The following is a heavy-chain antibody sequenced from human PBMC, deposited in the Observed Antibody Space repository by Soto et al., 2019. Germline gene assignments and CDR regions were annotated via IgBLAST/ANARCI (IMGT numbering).Heavy chain of an antibody. CDR1: GYTFTAYY. J-gene: IGHJ6*02. CDR2: INPKFGDT. D-gene: IGHD3-10*02. CDR3: ARNMDYYYGRGSGNGHGV. V-gene: IGHV1-2*02. Sequence: QVQLVQSGAEVKEPGDSVRVSCEASGYTFTAYYIHWVRRAPGQGREWMGWINPKFGDTTYAQDFRGSVSMTRDMSISTVYMELSRLTSDDTAIYYCARNMDYYYGRGSGNGHGVWGQGTTVTVFS.